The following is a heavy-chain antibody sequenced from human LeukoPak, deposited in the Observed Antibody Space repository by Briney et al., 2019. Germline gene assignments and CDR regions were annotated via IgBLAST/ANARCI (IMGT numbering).Heavy chain of an antibody. Sequence: SVKVSCKASGGTFSSYAISWVRQAPGQGLEWMGRIIPILGIANYAQKFQGRVTITADESTSTAYMELSSLRSEDTAVYYCARDASSSSGAYYYYMDVWGKGTTVTVSS. D-gene: IGHD6-6*01. CDR1: GGTFSSYA. J-gene: IGHJ6*03. V-gene: IGHV1-69*04. CDR2: IIPILGIA. CDR3: ARDASSSSGAYYYYMDV.